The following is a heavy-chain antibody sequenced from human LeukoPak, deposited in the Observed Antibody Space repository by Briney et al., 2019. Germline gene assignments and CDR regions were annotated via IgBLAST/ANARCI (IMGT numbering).Heavy chain of an antibody. V-gene: IGHV4-34*01. J-gene: IGHJ5*02. CDR1: GGSFSGYY. Sequence: SETLSLTCAVYGGSFSGYYRSWIRQPPGKGLEWIGEINHSGSTNYNPSLKSRVTISVDTSKNQFSLKLSSVTAADTAVYYCARVVVVPAAIQVAGWFDPWGQGTLVTVSS. D-gene: IGHD2-2*01. CDR2: INHSGST. CDR3: ARVVVVPAAIQVAGWFDP.